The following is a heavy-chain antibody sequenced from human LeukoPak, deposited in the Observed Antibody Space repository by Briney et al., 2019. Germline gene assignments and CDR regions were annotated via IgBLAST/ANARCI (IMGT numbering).Heavy chain of an antibody. J-gene: IGHJ4*02. D-gene: IGHD1-26*01. CDR1: GGTFSSYA. CDR2: IIPIFGIA. Sequence: SVKVSCKASGGTFSSYAISWVRQAPGQGLEWMGRIIPIFGIANYAQKFQGRVTITADKSTSTAYMELSSLRSEDTAVYYCARDEWELLGDYYFDYWGQGTPVTVSS. CDR3: ARDEWELLGDYYFDY. V-gene: IGHV1-69*04.